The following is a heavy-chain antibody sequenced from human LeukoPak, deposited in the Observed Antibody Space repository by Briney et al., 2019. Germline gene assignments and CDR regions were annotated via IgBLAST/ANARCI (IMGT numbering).Heavy chain of an antibody. CDR3: ARGSSIVGGSCYID. D-gene: IGHD2-15*01. V-gene: IGHV4-39*07. Sequence: SETLSLTCTVSGGSISSSSYYWGWIRQPPGKGLEWIGSIYYSGSTYYDPSLKSRVTISVDTSKNQFSLKLSSVTAADTAVYYCARGSSIVGGSCYIDWGQGTLVTVSS. CDR2: IYYSGST. J-gene: IGHJ4*02. CDR1: GGSISSSSYY.